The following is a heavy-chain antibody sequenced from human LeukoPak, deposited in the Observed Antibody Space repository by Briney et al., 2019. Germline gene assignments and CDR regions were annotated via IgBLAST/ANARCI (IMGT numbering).Heavy chain of an antibody. D-gene: IGHD2-15*01. V-gene: IGHV3-23*01. CDR2: ITGGGDDT. Sequence: RSAGSLRLSCTTSGFTFSRYAMSWVRQAPGRGLKWVSSITGGGDDTYRADSVKGRFTISRDNSRNTLYLHMGGLRAEDSATFFCAKGSASGRPYYFDNWGQGILVTVSS. CDR1: GFTFSRYA. J-gene: IGHJ4*02. CDR3: AKGSASGRPYYFDN.